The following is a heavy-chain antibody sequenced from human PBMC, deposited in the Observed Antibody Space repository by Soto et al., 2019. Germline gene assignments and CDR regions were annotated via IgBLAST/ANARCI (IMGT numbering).Heavy chain of an antibody. D-gene: IGHD2-15*01. J-gene: IGHJ6*02. CDR2: ISSSNRTI. V-gene: IGHV3-48*02. CDR3: AREGWPLLQTGMDV. CDR1: GFTFRSYS. Sequence: LRLSCAASGFTFRSYSMNWVRQAPGKGLEWVSYISSSNRTINYADSVKGRFIISRDNAKNSLYLQMHSLRDEDTAVYYCAREGWPLLQTGMDVWGQGTTVTSP.